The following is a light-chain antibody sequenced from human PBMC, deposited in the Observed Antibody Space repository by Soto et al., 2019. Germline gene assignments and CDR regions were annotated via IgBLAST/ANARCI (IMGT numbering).Light chain of an antibody. CDR2: GES. J-gene: IGKJ4*01. V-gene: IGKV1-39*01. CDR3: QQSYTTPPT. Sequence: DIPMTQSPSSLSASVGDRVTITCRASQSITTYLNWYQQKSGKAPRLLIYGESSLQSGVPSRFSGSGFGTDFTLTISSLQPEDFATYYCQQSYTTPPTFGGGTKVEIK. CDR1: QSITTY.